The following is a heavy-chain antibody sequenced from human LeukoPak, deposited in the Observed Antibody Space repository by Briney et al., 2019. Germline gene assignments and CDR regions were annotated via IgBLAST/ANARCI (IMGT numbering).Heavy chain of an antibody. V-gene: IGHV3-7*01. CDR1: GFTFSSYA. Sequence: GESLKISCAASGFTFSSYAMSWVRQAPGKGLEWVANIKEDGREKYYVDSVKGRFTISRDNAKNSLYLQMNSLRAEDTAVYYCARGRADYYDDWGQGTLVTVSS. J-gene: IGHJ4*02. CDR2: IKEDGREK. CDR3: ARGRADYYDD.